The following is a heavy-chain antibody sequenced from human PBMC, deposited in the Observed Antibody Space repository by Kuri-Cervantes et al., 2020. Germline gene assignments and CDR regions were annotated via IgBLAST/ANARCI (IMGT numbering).Heavy chain of an antibody. Sequence: ESLKISCTVSVGSISSSSYYWGWIRQPPGKGLEWIGCIYYSGSTYYNPSLKSRVTISVDTSKNQFSLKLNSVTAADTAVYYCARSGSSWLSAGSWFDPWGQGTLVTVSS. V-gene: IGHV4-39*07. J-gene: IGHJ5*02. D-gene: IGHD6-13*01. CDR2: IYYSGST. CDR1: VGSISSSSYY. CDR3: ARSGSSWLSAGSWFDP.